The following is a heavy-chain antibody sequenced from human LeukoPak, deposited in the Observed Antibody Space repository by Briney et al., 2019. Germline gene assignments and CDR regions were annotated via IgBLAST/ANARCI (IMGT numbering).Heavy chain of an antibody. CDR1: GDSISRFY. J-gene: IGHJ4*02. CDR3: ARRPVFTVRFGH. Sequence: SETLCLTCSVSGDSISRFYWSWVRQPPGKGLEWIGYTGDTNYNPSLKSRVTISLDASKSQFSLKLSSVTAADTAVYYCARRPVFTVRFGHWGQGTLVTVSS. V-gene: IGHV4-59*12. D-gene: IGHD4-11*01. CDR2: YTGDT.